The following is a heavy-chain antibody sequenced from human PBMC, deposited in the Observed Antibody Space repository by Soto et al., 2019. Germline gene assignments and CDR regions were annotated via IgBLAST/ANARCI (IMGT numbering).Heavy chain of an antibody. D-gene: IGHD3-22*01. J-gene: IGHJ4*01. Sequence: GSLRLSCAASGLTFSKAWMNWVRQAPGKGLEWVGRIKSKADDGTIEYAAPVRGRFTISRDDSENTLYLQMDSLKTEDTAVYCCTPHQYDNRPYPWVYFDYWGHGALVTVSS. CDR1: GLTFSKAW. CDR3: TPHQYDNRPYPWVYFDY. V-gene: IGHV3-15*01. CDR2: IKSKADDGTI.